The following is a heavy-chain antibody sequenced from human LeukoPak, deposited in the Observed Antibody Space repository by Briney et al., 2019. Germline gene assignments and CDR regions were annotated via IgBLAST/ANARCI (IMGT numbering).Heavy chain of an antibody. J-gene: IGHJ4*02. V-gene: IGHV3-48*04. CDR1: GFMFSDYS. CDR3: ARDQQGATTGVRGLSDY. Sequence: GGSLRLSCAASGFMFSDYSITWVRQAPGEGLEWVAYISSTSNTRLYADSVKGRFTVSRDNAKNSVWLQMDSLRAEDTAVYFCARDQQGATTGVRGLSDYWGQGTLVTVSS. D-gene: IGHD3-10*02. CDR2: ISSTSNTR.